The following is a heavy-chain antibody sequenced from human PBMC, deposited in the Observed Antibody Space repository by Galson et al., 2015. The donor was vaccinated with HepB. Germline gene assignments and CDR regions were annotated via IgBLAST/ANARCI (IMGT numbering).Heavy chain of an antibody. Sequence: SVKVSCKASGYTFTGYYMHWVRQAPGQGLEWMGWINPNSGGTNYAQKFQGRVTMTRDTSISTAYMELSRLRSDDTAVYYCARLRLWGGSYWYFDLWGRGTLVTVSS. CDR3: ARLRLWGGSYWYFDL. CDR1: GYTFTGYY. CDR2: INPNSGGT. D-gene: IGHD5-18*01. V-gene: IGHV1-2*02. J-gene: IGHJ2*01.